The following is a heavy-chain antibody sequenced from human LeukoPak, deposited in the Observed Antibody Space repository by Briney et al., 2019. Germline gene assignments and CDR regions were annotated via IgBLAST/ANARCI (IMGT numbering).Heavy chain of an antibody. D-gene: IGHD6-19*01. CDR3: AREAIPARIAVAGTVRGYYYYYMDV. V-gene: IGHV4-61*02. CDR2: IYTSGST. CDR1: GGSISSGSYY. J-gene: IGHJ6*03. Sequence: PSETLSLTCTVSGGSISSGSYYWSWIRQPAGKGLEWIGRIYTSGSTNYNPSLKSRVTISVDTSKNQFSLKLSSVTAADTAVYYCAREAIPARIAVAGTVRGYYYYYMDVWGKGTTVTISS.